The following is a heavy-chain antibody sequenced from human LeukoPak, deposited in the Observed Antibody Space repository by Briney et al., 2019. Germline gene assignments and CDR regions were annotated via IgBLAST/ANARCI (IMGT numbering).Heavy chain of an antibody. D-gene: IGHD3-9*01. J-gene: IGHJ4*02. CDR2: INPNSGDT. V-gene: IGHV1-2*02. Sequence: GASVKVSCKASGYSFTDYYMHWVRQAPGQGLEWMGWINPNSGDTNYAQTFQGRVTMTRDTSITTAYMELSRLRSDDTAVYYCARVGNIRWERDIWYFAYWGQGTLVTVSS. CDR1: GYSFTDYY. CDR3: ARVGNIRWERDIWYFAY.